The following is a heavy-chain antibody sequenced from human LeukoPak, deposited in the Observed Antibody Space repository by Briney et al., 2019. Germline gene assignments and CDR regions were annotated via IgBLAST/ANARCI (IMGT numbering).Heavy chain of an antibody. CDR2: INPNSGGT. V-gene: IGHV1-2*04. CDR3: ARVNGYSSSWAYFDY. J-gene: IGHJ4*02. D-gene: IGHD6-13*01. CDR1: GYTFTGYY. Sequence: GASVKVSCKASGYTFTGYYMHWVRQAPGQGLEWMGWINPNSGGTNYAQKFQGWVTMTRDTSISAAYMELSRLRSDDTAVYYCARVNGYSSSWAYFDYWGQGTLVTVSS.